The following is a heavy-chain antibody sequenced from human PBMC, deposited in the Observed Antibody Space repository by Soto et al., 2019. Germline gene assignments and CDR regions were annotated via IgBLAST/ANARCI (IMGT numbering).Heavy chain of an antibody. V-gene: IGHV3-7*01. CDR2: INQDGGEK. CDR1: GLSFSTFW. D-gene: IGHD4-4*01. J-gene: IGHJ1*01. CDR3: ARAYN. Sequence: GGSLRLSCAASGLSFSTFWMSWVRQAPGKGPEWVASINQDGGEKYFVDSVKGRFAISRDNAKNSLYLQMNSLRAEDTAVYYCARAYNWGQRTLVPVSS.